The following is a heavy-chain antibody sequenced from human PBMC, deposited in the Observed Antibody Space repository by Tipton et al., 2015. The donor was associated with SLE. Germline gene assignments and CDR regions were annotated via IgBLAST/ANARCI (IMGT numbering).Heavy chain of an antibody. D-gene: IGHD3-10*01. J-gene: IGHJ6*03. CDR1: RGSFSGYS. V-gene: IGHV4-34*01. CDR3: ARGVAGSYFYYYMDV. CDR2: FNHTGST. Sequence: TLSLTCAVYRGSFSGYSWTWIRQSPGRGLEWIGEFNHTGSTNYNPSLKSRATISVDTSKNQLSLKLTSVTAADTAVYYCARGVAGSYFYYYMDVWGKGTTVTISS.